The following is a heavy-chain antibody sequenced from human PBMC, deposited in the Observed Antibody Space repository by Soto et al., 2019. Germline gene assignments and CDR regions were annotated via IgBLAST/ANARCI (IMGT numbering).Heavy chain of an antibody. CDR1: GFTFSTYG. D-gene: IGHD5-18*01. Sequence: ESGGGVVQPGKSLRLSCAASGFTFSTYGMHWVRQAPGKGLEWVAVIWYDGSNEYHGDSLKGRFTISRDNSKNTLYLQINTLRAEDTAVYYCGRDGALGDTAVVDSWGQGTLVTVSS. CDR2: IWYDGSNE. V-gene: IGHV3-33*01. J-gene: IGHJ4*02. CDR3: GRDGALGDTAVVDS.